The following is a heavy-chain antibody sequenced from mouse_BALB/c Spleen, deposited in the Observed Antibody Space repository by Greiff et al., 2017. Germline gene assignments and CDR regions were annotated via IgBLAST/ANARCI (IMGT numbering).Heavy chain of an antibody. D-gene: IGHD2-4*01. CDR1: GFSLTSYG. J-gene: IGHJ3*01. Sequence: VMLVESGPGLVQPSQSLSITCTVSGFSLTSYGVHWVRQSPGKGLEWLGVIWSGGSTDYNAAFISRLSISKDNSKSQVFFKMNSLQANDTAIYYCARNTASDYGFAYWGQGTLVTVSA. CDR3: ARNTASDYGFAY. V-gene: IGHV2-2*02. CDR2: IWSGGST.